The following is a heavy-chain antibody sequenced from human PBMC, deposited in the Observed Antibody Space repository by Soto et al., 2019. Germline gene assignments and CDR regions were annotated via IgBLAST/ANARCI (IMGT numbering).Heavy chain of an antibody. CDR3: ALESGYDSAAFDI. D-gene: IGHD5-12*01. Sequence: QVQLQQWGAGLLKPSETLSLTCAVYGGSFSGYYWSWIRQPPGKGLEWIGEINHSGSTNYNPSLTTRDTISVDTSKNQFSLKLSSMHAADTAVYYCALESGYDSAAFDIWGQGTMVTVSS. V-gene: IGHV4-34*01. CDR1: GGSFSGYY. CDR2: INHSGST. J-gene: IGHJ3*02.